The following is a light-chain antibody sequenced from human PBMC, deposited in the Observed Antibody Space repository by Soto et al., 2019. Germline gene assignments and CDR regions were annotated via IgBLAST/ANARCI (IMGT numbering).Light chain of an antibody. CDR1: PSVGSIY. CDR3: QQYGSSPTT. Sequence: EDALTQSPGTPALSPRERGTLSCRASPSVGSIYLAWYQQKPGQAPRLLIYGTSKRARGVPDRFSGSGSGADFALTISRLETEDFAVYYCQQYGSSPTTFGEGTRLDIK. CDR2: GTS. J-gene: IGKJ5*01. V-gene: IGKV3-20*01.